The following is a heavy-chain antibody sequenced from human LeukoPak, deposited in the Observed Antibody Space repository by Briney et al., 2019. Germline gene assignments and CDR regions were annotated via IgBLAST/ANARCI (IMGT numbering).Heavy chain of an antibody. D-gene: IGHD1-26*01. CDR2: IRSKAYGATK. J-gene: IGHJ4*02. CDR3: TRVSGSYDYFAY. Sequence: GGSLRLSCTASGFTFGDYAMSWVRQAPGKGLEWVGFIRSKAYGATKEYAANVKGRITISRDHSKSIAYLQMNSLKTEDTAVYYCTRVSGSYDYFAYWGQGTLVTVSP. CDR1: GFTFGDYA. V-gene: IGHV3-49*04.